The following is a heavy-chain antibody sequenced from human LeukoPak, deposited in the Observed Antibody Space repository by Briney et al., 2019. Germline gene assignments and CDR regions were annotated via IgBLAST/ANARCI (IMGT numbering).Heavy chain of an antibody. Sequence: GGSLRLSCAASGFTFSSYSMNWVRQAPGKGLEWVSSISSSSSYIYYADSVKGRFTISRDNAKNSLYLQMNSLRAEDTAVYYCARDLTFTFGGVPDAFDIWGQGTMVTVSS. CDR3: ARDLTFTFGGVPDAFDI. J-gene: IGHJ3*02. CDR2: ISSSSSYI. D-gene: IGHD3-16*01. CDR1: GFTFSSYS. V-gene: IGHV3-21*01.